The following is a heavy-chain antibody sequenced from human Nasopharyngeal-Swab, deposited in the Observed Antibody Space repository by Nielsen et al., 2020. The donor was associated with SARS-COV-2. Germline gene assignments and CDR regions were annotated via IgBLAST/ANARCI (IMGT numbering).Heavy chain of an antibody. Sequence: SETLSLTCAVYGGSFSGYYWSWIRQPPGKGLEWIGEINHSGSTNYNPSLKSRVTISVDTSKNQFSLKLSSVTAADTAVYYCARGLAGHDFRSGYYKVSHWFDPWGQGTLVTV. CDR2: INHSGST. CDR3: ARGLAGHDFRSGYYKVSHWFDP. J-gene: IGHJ5*02. D-gene: IGHD3-3*01. V-gene: IGHV4-34*01. CDR1: GGSFSGYY.